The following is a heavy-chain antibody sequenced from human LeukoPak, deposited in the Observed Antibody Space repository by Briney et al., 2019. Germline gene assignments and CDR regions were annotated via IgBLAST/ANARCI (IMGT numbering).Heavy chain of an antibody. CDR2: FDLEDGET. Sequence: AASVKVSCKVSGYTLTELSMHWVRQAPGKGLEWMGGFDLEDGETIYAQKFQGRVTMTEDTSTVTAYMELSSLRSEDTAVYYCATLGGSYQFDYWGQGTLVTVSS. V-gene: IGHV1-24*01. J-gene: IGHJ4*02. CDR3: ATLGGSYQFDY. CDR1: GYTLTELS. D-gene: IGHD1-26*01.